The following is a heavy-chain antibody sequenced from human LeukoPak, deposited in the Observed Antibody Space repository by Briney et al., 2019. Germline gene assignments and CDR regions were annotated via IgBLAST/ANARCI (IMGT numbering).Heavy chain of an antibody. J-gene: IGHJ4*02. CDR2: IYSGGNT. CDR3: ARRAGDYSHPYDY. V-gene: IGHV3-53*01. D-gene: IGHD3-22*01. CDR1: GFTVSSNS. Sequence: GGSLRLSCTVSGFTVSSNSMSWVRQAPGKGLEWVSFIYSGGNTHYSDSVKGRFTISRDNSKNTLYLQMNSLRAEDTAVYYCARRAGDYSHPYDYWGQETLVTVSS.